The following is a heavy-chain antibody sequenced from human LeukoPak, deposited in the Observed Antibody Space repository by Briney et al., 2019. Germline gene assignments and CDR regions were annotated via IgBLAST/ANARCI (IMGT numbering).Heavy chain of an antibody. D-gene: IGHD3-9*01. V-gene: IGHV3-23*01. J-gene: IGHJ5*01. CDR3: AKDLKGFES. Sequence: PGGSLRLSCAASGFNFDQYAMNWVRQAPGKGLEWVSFISGGGAKTFYADSVKGRFTISRDISKNTLYLQMDSLRAEDTAVYYCAKDLKGFESWGQGTLVTVSS. CDR1: GFNFDQYA. CDR2: ISGGGAKT.